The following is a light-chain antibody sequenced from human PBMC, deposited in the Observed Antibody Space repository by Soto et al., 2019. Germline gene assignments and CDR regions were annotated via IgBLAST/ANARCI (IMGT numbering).Light chain of an antibody. CDR2: DAS. CDR1: QSVSSGY. CDR3: QQYGSSPA. V-gene: IGKV3-20*01. Sequence: EIVLTQSPCTLSVSPGERATLSCRASQSVSSGYLAWYQHKPGQAPRLLIYDASSRATGIPDRFSGSGSGTDFTLTISRLEPEDFAVYYCQQYGSSPAFGGGTKVEIK. J-gene: IGKJ4*01.